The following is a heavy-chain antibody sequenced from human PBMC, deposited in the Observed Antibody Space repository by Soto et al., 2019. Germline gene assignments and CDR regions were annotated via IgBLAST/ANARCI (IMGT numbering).Heavy chain of an antibody. CDR1: GFTFSDYS. D-gene: IGHD2-15*01. J-gene: IGHJ4*02. Sequence: GGSLRLSCAASGFTFSDYSMNWMRQAPGKGLEWVASISSDNNYIYYRDSVEGRFTISRDNAKNSLYLQMTSLGAEDTAVYYCARGRTYTGASCHGGGEYWGQGTLVIVSS. V-gene: IGHV3-21*06. CDR3: ARGRTYTGASCHGGGEY. CDR2: ISSDNNYI.